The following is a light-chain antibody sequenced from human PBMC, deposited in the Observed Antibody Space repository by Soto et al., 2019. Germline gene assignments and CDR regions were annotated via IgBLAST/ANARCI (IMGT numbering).Light chain of an antibody. Sequence: EIVMTPSPATLAVSPGDTATLSCRASQSVSSYLAWYQQKPGQAPRLLIYDASNRATGIPARFSGSGSGTDFTLTISSLEPEDFAVYYCQQRSNWITFGQGTRLEIK. V-gene: IGKV3-11*01. CDR3: QQRSNWIT. CDR1: QSVSSY. CDR2: DAS. J-gene: IGKJ5*01.